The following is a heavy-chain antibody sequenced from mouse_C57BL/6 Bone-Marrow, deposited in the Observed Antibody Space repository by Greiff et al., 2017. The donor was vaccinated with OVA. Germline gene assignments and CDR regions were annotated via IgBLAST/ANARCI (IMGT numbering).Heavy chain of an antibody. CDR3: ARAITTVVATRYFDV. V-gene: IGHV1-81*01. D-gene: IGHD1-1*01. J-gene: IGHJ1*03. Sequence: QVQLQQSGAELARPGASVKLSCKASGYTFTSYGISWVKQRTGQGLEWIGEIYPRSGNTYYNEKFKGKATLTADKSSSTAYMELRSLTSEDSAVYFGARAITTVVATRYFDVWGTGTTVTVSS. CDR1: GYTFTSYG. CDR2: IYPRSGNT.